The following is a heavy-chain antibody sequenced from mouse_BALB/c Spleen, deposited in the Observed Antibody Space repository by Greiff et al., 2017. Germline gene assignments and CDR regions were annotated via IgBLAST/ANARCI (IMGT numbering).Heavy chain of an antibody. CDR1: GYTFTDYE. V-gene: IGHV1-15*01. D-gene: IGHD4-1*01. Sequence: QVHVKQSGAELVRPGASVTLSCKASGYTFTDYEMHWVKQTPVHGLEWIGAIDPETGGTAYNQKFKGKATLTADKSSSTAYMELRSLTSEDSAVYYCTTGAWFAYWGQGTLVTVSA. J-gene: IGHJ3*01. CDR2: IDPETGGT. CDR3: TTGAWFAY.